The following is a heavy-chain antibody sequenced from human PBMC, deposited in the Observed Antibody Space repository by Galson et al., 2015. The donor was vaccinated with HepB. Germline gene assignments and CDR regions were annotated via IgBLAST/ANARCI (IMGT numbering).Heavy chain of an antibody. J-gene: IGHJ4*02. D-gene: IGHD3-10*01. CDR2: ITGSSTTI. CDR1: GFTFSTYS. Sequence: SLRLYCAASGFTFSTYSISWVRQAPGKGLEWVPYITGSSTTIHYADSVKGRFTISRDNAKNLVYLQMNSLRAEDTAVYYCARVGYGYYSSDYWGQGTLVTVSS. CDR3: ARVGYGYYSSDY. V-gene: IGHV3-48*04.